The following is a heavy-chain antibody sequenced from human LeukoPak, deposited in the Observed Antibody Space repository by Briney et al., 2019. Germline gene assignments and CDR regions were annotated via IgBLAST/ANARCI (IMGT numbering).Heavy chain of an antibody. CDR2: IYHSGST. D-gene: IGHD1-1*01. Sequence: SETLSLTCTVSGYSISSGYYWGWIRQPPGKGLEWIGSIYHSGSTYYNPSLKSRVTISVDTSKNQFSLKLSSVTAADTAVYYCARAYKPPPYYYYYMDVWGKGTTVTISS. CDR3: ARAYKPPPYYYYYMDV. CDR1: GYSISSGYY. J-gene: IGHJ6*03. V-gene: IGHV4-38-2*02.